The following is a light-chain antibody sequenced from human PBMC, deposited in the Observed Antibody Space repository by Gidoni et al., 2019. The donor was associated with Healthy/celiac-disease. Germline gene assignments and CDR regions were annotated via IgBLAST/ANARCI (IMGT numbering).Light chain of an antibody. CDR2: GNS. V-gene: IGLV1-40*01. CDR3: QSYDSSLSGWV. Sequence: QSVLTQPPSVSGAPGPRVTISCTRSSSNIGAGYDVHWYQQLPGTAPKLLLYGNSNRPSGVPDRFSGSKSGTSASLAITGLQAEDEADYYCQSYDSSLSGWVFGGGTKLTVL. CDR1: SSNIGAGYD. J-gene: IGLJ3*02.